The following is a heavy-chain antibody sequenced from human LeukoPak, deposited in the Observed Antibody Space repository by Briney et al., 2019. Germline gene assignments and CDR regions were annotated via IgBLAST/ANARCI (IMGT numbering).Heavy chain of an antibody. D-gene: IGHD6-13*01. Sequence: ASVKVSCKASGYTFTSYYMHWVRQAPGQGLEWMGIINPSGGSTSYAQKFQGRVTMTRDTSISTAYMELSRLTSDDTAVYYCAPEYSSTWYHLDYWGQGTLVTVSS. CDR2: INPSGGST. V-gene: IGHV1-46*01. J-gene: IGHJ4*02. CDR3: APEYSSTWYHLDY. CDR1: GYTFTSYY.